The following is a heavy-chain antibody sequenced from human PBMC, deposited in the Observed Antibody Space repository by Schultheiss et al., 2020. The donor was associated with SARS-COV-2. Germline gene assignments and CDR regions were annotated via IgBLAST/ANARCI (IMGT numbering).Heavy chain of an antibody. V-gene: IGHV5-51*01. CDR3: ARHDEGIDY. Sequence: GGSLRLSCKGSGYSFTSYWIGWVRQMPGKGLEWMGIVYPGDSDTKYSPSFQGQVTFSADKSISTAYLQWSSLKASDTAMYYCARHDEGIDYWGQGTLVTVSS. J-gene: IGHJ4*02. CDR2: VYPGDSDT. CDR1: GYSFTSYW.